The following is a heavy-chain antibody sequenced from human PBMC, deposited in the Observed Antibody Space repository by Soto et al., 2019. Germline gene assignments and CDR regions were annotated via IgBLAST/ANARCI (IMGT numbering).Heavy chain of an antibody. CDR1: GGSISSGDYY. J-gene: IGHJ5*02. V-gene: IGHV4-30-4*01. CDR3: ARGSFATPYCISTSCYGWFDP. Sequence: SETLSLTCTVSGGSISSGDYYWSWIRQPPGKGLEWIGYIYYSGSTYYNPSLKSRVTISVDTSKNQFSLKLSSVTAADTAVYYCARGSFATPYCISTSCYGWFDPWGQGTLVTVSS. D-gene: IGHD2-2*01. CDR2: IYYSGST.